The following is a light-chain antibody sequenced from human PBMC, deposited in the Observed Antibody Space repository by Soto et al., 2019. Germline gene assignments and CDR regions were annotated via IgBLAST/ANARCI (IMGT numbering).Light chain of an antibody. V-gene: IGKV1-27*01. Sequence: DIQMTQSPSSLSASVGDRVTITFRASQGISNYLAWYQQKPGKVPKLLIYAASTLQSGVPSRFSGSGSGTDFTLTISSLQPEDVATYYWQKYNSAPPYTFGQGTKLEIK. CDR2: AAS. CDR1: QGISNY. J-gene: IGKJ2*01. CDR3: QKYNSAPPYT.